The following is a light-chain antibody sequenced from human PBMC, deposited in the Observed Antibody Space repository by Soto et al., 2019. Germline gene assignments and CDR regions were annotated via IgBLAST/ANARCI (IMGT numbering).Light chain of an antibody. Sequence: GARVTITCRESQSISTYLNWYQQRPGKAPQLLIYAASSLQSGVPSRFSGSGSATDFTLTISSLQPDDFATYYCQQTYSTPQTFGQGTKVDIK. CDR2: AAS. J-gene: IGKJ1*01. CDR1: QSISTY. V-gene: IGKV1-39*01. CDR3: QQTYSTPQT.